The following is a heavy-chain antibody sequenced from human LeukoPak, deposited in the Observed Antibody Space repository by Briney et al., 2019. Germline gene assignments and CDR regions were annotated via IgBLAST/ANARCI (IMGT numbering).Heavy chain of an antibody. CDR2: IIPIFDTA. V-gene: IGHV1-69*13. J-gene: IGHJ3*02. CDR3: ARDRGDMGSFDAFDI. D-gene: IGHD6-13*01. Sequence: GASVKVSCKASGGTFSSYAISWVRQAPGQGLEWMGGIIPIFDTANYAQKFQGRVTITADESTSTAYMELSSLRSEDTAVYYCARDRGDMGSFDAFDIWGQGTMVTVSS. CDR1: GGTFSSYA.